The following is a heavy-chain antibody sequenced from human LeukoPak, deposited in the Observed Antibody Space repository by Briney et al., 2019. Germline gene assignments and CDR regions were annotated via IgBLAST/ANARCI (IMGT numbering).Heavy chain of an antibody. CDR2: IYTSGST. CDR1: GGSISSYY. J-gene: IGHJ6*04. D-gene: IGHD3-3*01. CDR3: ARSSRHYDFWSGFDYYDV. V-gene: IGHV4-4*09. Sequence: SETLSLTCTVSGGSISSYYWSWIRQPPGKGLEWIGYIYTSGSTNYNPSLKSRVTISVDTSKNQFSLKLSSVTAADTAVYYCARSSRHYDFWSGFDYYDVWGKGTTVTVSS.